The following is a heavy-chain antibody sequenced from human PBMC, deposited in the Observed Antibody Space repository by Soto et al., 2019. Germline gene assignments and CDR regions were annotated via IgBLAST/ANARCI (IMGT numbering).Heavy chain of an antibody. CDR3: AKEGPPSGYCSSTSCPLGYYGMDV. CDR2: ISWNSGSI. V-gene: IGHV3-9*01. Sequence: CLRLSCAASGFTFDDYAMHWVRQAPGKGLEWDSGISWNSGSIGYADSVKGRFTISRDNAKDSLYLQMNSLRAEDTALYYCAKEGPPSGYCSSTSCPLGYYGMDVWGQGTTVTVSS. CDR1: GFTFDDYA. J-gene: IGHJ6*02. D-gene: IGHD2-2*01.